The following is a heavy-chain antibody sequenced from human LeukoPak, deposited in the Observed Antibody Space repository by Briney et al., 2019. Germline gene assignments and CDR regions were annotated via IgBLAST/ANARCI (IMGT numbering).Heavy chain of an antibody. CDR1: GGSRSRCY. Sequence: PCEAPSRIGSGPGGSRSRCYWRWMRQPARKELEWIGRIYSSGTTNYNPSLKSRVTTSVDTSKNQFSLKLSSVTAADTAVYYCAGGYCGGGSCRTFYFDYWGQGALVTVSS. J-gene: IGHJ4*02. V-gene: IGHV4-4*07. CDR2: IYSSGTT. D-gene: IGHD2-15*01. CDR3: AGGYCGGGSCRTFYFDY.